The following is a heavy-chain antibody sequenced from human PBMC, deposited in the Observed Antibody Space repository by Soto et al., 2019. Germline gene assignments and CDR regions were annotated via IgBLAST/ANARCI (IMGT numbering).Heavy chain of an antibody. V-gene: IGHV3-11*01. J-gene: IGHJ3*02. CDR1: EFTFSDYY. Sequence: QVQLVESGGGLVRPGESLRLSCAASEFTFSDYYMSWIRQAPGKGLEWVSYISSSGNTIYYADSVKGRFTISRDNAKNSLYLQMNSLRAEDTAVYYCARRYSGGRAFDICGQGTMVIVSS. D-gene: IGHD5-12*01. CDR2: ISSSGNTI. CDR3: ARRYSGGRAFDI.